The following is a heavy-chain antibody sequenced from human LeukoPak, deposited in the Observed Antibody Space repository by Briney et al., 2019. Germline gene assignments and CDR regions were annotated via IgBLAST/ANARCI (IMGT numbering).Heavy chain of an antibody. CDR1: GGTFSSYA. CDR2: IIPIFGTA. Sequence: SVKVSCKASGGTFSSYAISWVRQAPGQGLEWMGGIIPIFGTANYAQKFQGRVTITADESTSTAYMELSSLRSEDTAVYYCARMGLVPAAIHPVGWFDPWGQGTLVTVSS. CDR3: ARMGLVPAAIHPVGWFDP. V-gene: IGHV1-69*13. J-gene: IGHJ5*02. D-gene: IGHD2-2*02.